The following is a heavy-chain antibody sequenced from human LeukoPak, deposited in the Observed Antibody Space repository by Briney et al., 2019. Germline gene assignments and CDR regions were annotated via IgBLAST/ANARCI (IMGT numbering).Heavy chain of an antibody. J-gene: IGHJ4*02. CDR3: ATLEMATIISEIYFDY. CDR1: GFTFSSYA. D-gene: IGHD5-24*01. V-gene: IGHV3-23*01. Sequence: GGSLRLSCAASGFTFSSYAMSWVRQAPGKGLEWVSAISGSGGSTYYADSVKGRFTISRDNSKNTLYLQMNSLRAEDTAVYYCATLEMATIISEIYFDYWGQGTLVTLSS. CDR2: ISGSGGST.